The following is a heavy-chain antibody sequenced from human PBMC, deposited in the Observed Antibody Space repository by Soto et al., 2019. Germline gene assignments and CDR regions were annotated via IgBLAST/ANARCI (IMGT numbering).Heavy chain of an antibody. Sequence: SETLSLTCTVSGGSISSYYWSWIRQPPGKGLEWIGYIYYSGSTNYNPSLKSRVTISVDTSKNQFSLKLSPVTAADTAVYYCARAVVVVAHATPWFDPWGQGTLVTVSS. V-gene: IGHV4-59*01. CDR2: IYYSGST. CDR3: ARAVVVVAHATPWFDP. D-gene: IGHD2-15*01. CDR1: GGSISSYY. J-gene: IGHJ5*02.